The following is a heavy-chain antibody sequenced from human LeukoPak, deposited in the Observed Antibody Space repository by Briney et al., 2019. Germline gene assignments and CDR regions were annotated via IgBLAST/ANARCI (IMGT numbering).Heavy chain of an antibody. Sequence: SETLSLTCTVSGGSISSGSYYWSWIRQPAGNGLEWIGRIYTSGSTNYNPSLKSRVTISVDTSKNQFSLKLSSVTAADTAVYYCARAPVVPAATADAFDIWGQGTMVTVSS. CDR3: ARAPVVPAATADAFDI. J-gene: IGHJ3*02. V-gene: IGHV4-61*02. D-gene: IGHD2-2*01. CDR1: GGSISSGSYY. CDR2: IYTSGST.